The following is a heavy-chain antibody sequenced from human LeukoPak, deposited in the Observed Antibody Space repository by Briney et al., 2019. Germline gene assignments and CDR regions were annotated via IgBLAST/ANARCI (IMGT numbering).Heavy chain of an antibody. CDR2: IKQDGSEK. CDR1: GFTFSTYW. D-gene: IGHD3-3*01. J-gene: IGHJ2*01. V-gene: IGHV3-7*03. CDR3: ARAEWSNWYFDL. Sequence: PGGSLRLSCAASGFTFSTYWMNWVRQAPGKGREWVANIKQDGSEKYYVDSVKGRFTLSRDSAKNSLYLQMNSLRAEDTAVYYCARAEWSNWYFDLWGRGTLVTVSS.